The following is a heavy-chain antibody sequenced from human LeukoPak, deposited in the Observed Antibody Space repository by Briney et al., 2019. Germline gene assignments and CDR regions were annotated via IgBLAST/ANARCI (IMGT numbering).Heavy chain of an antibody. CDR1: GGSISSSSYY. CDR2: IYYSGST. Sequence: PSETLSLTCTVSGGSISSSSYYWGWIRQPPGKGLEWIGSIYYSGSTNYNPSLKSRVTISVDTSKNQFSLKLSSVTAADTAVYYCARGNNYFDYWGQGTLVTVSS. D-gene: IGHD1/OR15-1a*01. J-gene: IGHJ4*02. V-gene: IGHV4-39*07. CDR3: ARGNNYFDY.